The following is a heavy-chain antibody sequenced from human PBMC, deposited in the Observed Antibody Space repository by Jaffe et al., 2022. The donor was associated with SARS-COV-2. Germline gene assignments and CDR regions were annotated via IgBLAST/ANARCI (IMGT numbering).Heavy chain of an antibody. D-gene: IGHD3-16*01. V-gene: IGHV3-23*01. J-gene: IGHJ4*02. CDR3: AKTDRKITFGGVTTRHHFDY. Sequence: EVQLLESGGGLVQPGGSLRLSCAASGFTFSSYAMSWVRQAPGKGLEWVSAISGGGGSTYYADSVKGRFTISRDNSKNTLYLQMNSLRAEDTAVYYCAKTDRKITFGGVTTRHHFDYWGQGTLVTVSS. CDR1: GFTFSSYA. CDR2: ISGGGGST.